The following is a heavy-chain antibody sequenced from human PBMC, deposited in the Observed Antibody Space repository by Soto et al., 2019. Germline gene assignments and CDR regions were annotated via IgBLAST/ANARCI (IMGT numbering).Heavy chain of an antibody. CDR2: ISAYNGNT. CDR1: GYTFTSYG. D-gene: IGHD1-26*01. CDR3: ARDLGGSYYAPVDY. V-gene: IGHV1-18*01. Sequence: ASVKVSCKTSGYTFTSYGISWVRQAPGQGLEWMGWISAYNGNTKYAQKLQGRVTTTTDTSTSTAYMELRSLRSDDTAVYYCARDLGGSYYAPVDYWGQGTLVTVSS. J-gene: IGHJ4*02.